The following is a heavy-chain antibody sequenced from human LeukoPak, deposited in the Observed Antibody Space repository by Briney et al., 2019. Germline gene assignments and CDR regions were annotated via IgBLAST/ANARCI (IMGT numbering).Heavy chain of an antibody. CDR3: AKWDRSTDSRQYFFDY. D-gene: IGHD1-26*01. J-gene: IGHJ4*02. CDR1: GFTFSSYG. CDR2: ISGSGSST. V-gene: IGHV3-23*01. Sequence: GGSLRLSCAASGFTFSSYGMSWVRQAPGQGLQWVSAISGSGSSTFYADSVKGRFTISRDNSKNTLYLQVNSLRAEDTAVYYCAKWDRSTDSRQYFFDYWGRGTLVTVSS.